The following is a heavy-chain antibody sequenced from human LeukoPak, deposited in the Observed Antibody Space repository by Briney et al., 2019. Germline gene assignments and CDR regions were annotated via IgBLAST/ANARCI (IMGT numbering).Heavy chain of an antibody. CDR2: IYHSGST. Sequence: PSETLSLTCTVSGGSISSGGYYWSWIRQPPGKGLEWIGYIYHSGSTYYNPSLKSRVTISVDRSKNQFSLKLSSVTAADTAVYYCTGQIRGVGDYWGQGTLVTVSS. CDR1: GGSISSGGYY. CDR3: TGQIRGVGDY. V-gene: IGHV4-30-2*01. D-gene: IGHD3-10*01. J-gene: IGHJ4*02.